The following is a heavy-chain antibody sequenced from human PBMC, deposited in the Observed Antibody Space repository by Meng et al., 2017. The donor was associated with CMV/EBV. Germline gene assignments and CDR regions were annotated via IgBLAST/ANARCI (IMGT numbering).Heavy chain of an antibody. CDR1: GFTFGDYA. CDR3: TREVHYGGIPSPFDFDI. V-gene: IGHV3-49*04. J-gene: IGHJ3*02. CDR2: IRSKAYGGTT. Sequence: GGSLRLSCTASGFTFGDYAMSWVRQAPGKGLEWVGFIRSKAYGGTTEYAAAVKGRFTISRDDSNSIAYLQMNSLKTEDKAVYYCTREVHYGGIPSPFDFDIWGQGTMVTVSS. D-gene: IGHD4-23*01.